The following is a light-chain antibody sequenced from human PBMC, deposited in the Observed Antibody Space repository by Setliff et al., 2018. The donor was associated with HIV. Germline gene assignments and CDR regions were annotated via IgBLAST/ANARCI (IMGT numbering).Light chain of an antibody. V-gene: IGLV2-23*02. CDR1: SGDVGTYNL. Sequence: QSVLAQPASVSGSPGQAITISCTGTSGDVGTYNLVSWYQQHPGKAPQLIIYEVTKRPSGVSARFSGSKSGNTASLIISGLQAEDEADYYCCSYTGSDTIDGFGTGTKVTVL. CDR2: EVT. J-gene: IGLJ1*01. CDR3: CSYTGSDTIDG.